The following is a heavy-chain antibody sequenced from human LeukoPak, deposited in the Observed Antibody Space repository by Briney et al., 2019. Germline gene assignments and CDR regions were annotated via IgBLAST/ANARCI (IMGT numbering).Heavy chain of an antibody. J-gene: IGHJ1*01. D-gene: IGHD4-17*01. V-gene: IGHV1-69*13. CDR1: GCTFTSYA. Sequence: SVKVSCKASGCTFTSYAISWVRQAPGQGLEWMGGIIPIFGTANYAQKFQGRVTITADESTSTAYMELRSLRSDDTAVYYGARDLEVTSKYFQHWGQGTLVTVSS. CDR2: IIPIFGTA. CDR3: ARDLEVTSKYFQH.